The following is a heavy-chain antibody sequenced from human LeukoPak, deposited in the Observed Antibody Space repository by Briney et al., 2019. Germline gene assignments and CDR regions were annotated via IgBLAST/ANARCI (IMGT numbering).Heavy chain of an antibody. CDR1: GFTFSSDA. J-gene: IGHJ4*02. V-gene: IGHV3-23*01. CDR3: AKEKTIFGVVING. CDR2: ISGSGGST. Sequence: PGGSLRLSCAASGFTFSSDAMSWVRQAAGKGLEWVSAISGSGGSTYYADSVKGRFTISRDNSKNTLYLQMNSLRAEDTAVYYCAKEKTIFGVVINGWGQGTLVTVSS. D-gene: IGHD3-3*01.